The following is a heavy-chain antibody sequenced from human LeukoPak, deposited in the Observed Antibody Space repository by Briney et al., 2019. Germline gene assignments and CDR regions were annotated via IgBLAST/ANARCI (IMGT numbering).Heavy chain of an antibody. D-gene: IGHD2-15*01. CDR2: INHSGAT. CDR3: ARGYCSGGSCYPLKSIYYYYMDV. CDR1: GGSFSGYY. J-gene: IGHJ6*03. V-gene: IGHV4-34*01. Sequence: KPSETLSLTCAVYGGSFSGYYWNWIRQPPGKGLEWIGEINHSGATNYNPSLKSRVTMSVDTSKSQFSLKVNSVTDADTGVYYCARGYCSGGSCYPLKSIYYYYMDVWGTGTTVTVYS.